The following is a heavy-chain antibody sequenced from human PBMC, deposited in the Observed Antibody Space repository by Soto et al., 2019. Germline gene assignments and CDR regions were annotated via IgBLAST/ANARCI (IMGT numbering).Heavy chain of an antibody. J-gene: IGHJ6*03. CDR3: AKDRQRSSDNYYMDV. V-gene: IGHV3-23*01. D-gene: IGHD6-6*01. CDR2: ISGSGGST. Sequence: GGSLRLSCAASGFTFSSYAMSWVRQAPGKGLEWVSAISGSGGSTYYADSVKGRFTISRDNSKNTLYLQMNSLRAEDTAVYYCAKDRQRSSDNYYMDVWGKGTTVTVSS. CDR1: GFTFSSYA.